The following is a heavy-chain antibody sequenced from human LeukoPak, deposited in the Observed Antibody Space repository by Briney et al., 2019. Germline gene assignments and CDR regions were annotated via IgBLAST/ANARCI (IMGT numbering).Heavy chain of an antibody. CDR3: ARPSYYYDSSGYYFDY. Sequence: SETLSLTCAVYGGSFSGYYWSWIRQPPGKGLEWIGEINHSGSTNYNPSLKSRVTISVDTSKNQFSLKLSSVTAADTAVYYCARPSYYYDSSGYYFDYWGQGTLVTVSS. J-gene: IGHJ4*02. V-gene: IGHV4-34*01. CDR2: INHSGST. D-gene: IGHD3-22*01. CDR1: GGSFSGYY.